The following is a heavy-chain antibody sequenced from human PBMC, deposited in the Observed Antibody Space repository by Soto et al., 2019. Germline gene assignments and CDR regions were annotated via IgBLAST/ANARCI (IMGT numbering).Heavy chain of an antibody. Sequence: QVQLVQSGAEVKKPGASVKVSCKASGYTFTSYGISWVRQAPGQGLEWMGWISAYNGNTNYAQKLQGRVTMTTDTSTSTAYMELRSLRSDDTAVYYCERAIEHCTTGVCQDAFDIWGQGTMVTVSS. V-gene: IGHV1-18*01. CDR3: ERAIEHCTTGVCQDAFDI. J-gene: IGHJ3*02. D-gene: IGHD2-8*01. CDR2: ISAYNGNT. CDR1: GYTFTSYG.